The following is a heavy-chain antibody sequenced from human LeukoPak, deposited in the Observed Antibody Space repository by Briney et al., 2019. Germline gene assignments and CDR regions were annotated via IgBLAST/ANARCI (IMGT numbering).Heavy chain of an antibody. CDR3: AKDVQTSLIAAAGYYYYYGMDV. Sequence: QAGGSLRLSCAASGFTFDDYAMHWVRQAPGKGLEWVSGISWNSGSIGYADSVKGRFTISRDNAKNSLYLQMNSLRAEDTALYYCAKDVQTSLIAAAGYYYYYGMDVWGQGTTVTVSS. CDR1: GFTFDDYA. CDR2: ISWNSGSI. V-gene: IGHV3-9*01. J-gene: IGHJ6*02. D-gene: IGHD6-13*01.